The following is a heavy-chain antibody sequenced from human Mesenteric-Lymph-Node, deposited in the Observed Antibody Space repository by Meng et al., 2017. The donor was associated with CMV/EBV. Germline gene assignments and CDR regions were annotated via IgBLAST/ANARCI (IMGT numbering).Heavy chain of an antibody. J-gene: IGHJ6*02. CDR1: GYTFTSYY. CDR3: ARDSVVVPAAIGAYYYYGMDV. CDR2: INPSGGST. D-gene: IGHD2-2*01. Sequence: ASVKVSCKASGYTFTSYYMHWVRQAPGQGLEWMGIINPSGGSTSYAQKFQGRVTMTRDTSTSTVYMELSSLRSEDTAVYYCARDSVVVPAAIGAYYYYGMDVWGQGTTVTVSS. V-gene: IGHV1-46*01.